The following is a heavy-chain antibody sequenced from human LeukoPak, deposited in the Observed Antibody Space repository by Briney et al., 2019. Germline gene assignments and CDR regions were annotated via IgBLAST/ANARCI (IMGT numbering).Heavy chain of an antibody. J-gene: IGHJ5*02. V-gene: IGHV1-8*01. Sequence: ASVKVSCKASGYTFTSYDINWVRQATGQGLEWMGWMNPNSGNTGYAQKFQGRVTMTRNTSISTAYMELSSLRSEDTAVYYCARGSYACSSTSWYRAWFDPWGQGTLVTVSS. D-gene: IGHD2-2*01. CDR3: ARGSYACSSTSWYRAWFDP. CDR1: GYTFTSYD. CDR2: MNPNSGNT.